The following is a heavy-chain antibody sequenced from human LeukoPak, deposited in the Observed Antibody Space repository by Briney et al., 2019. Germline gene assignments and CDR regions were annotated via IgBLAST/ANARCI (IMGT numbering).Heavy chain of an antibody. V-gene: IGHV1-18*04. CDR1: GYTFTSYY. D-gene: IGHD6-6*01. CDR2: ISAYNGNT. J-gene: IGHJ4*02. CDR3: ARDSSSRSSSFDY. Sequence: ASVKVSCKASGYTFTSYYMHWVRQAPGQGLEWMGWISAYNGNTNYAQKLQGRVTMTTDTSTGTAYMELSSLRSEDTAVYYCARDSSSRSSSFDYWGQGTLVTVSS.